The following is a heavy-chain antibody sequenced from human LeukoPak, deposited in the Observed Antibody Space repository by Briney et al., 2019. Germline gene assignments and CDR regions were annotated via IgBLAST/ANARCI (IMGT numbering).Heavy chain of an antibody. Sequence: GGSLRLSCAASGFSVTAKYITWVRQAPGKGLEWVSVMYTGGTPYYADSVKGRFTISRDISKNTLYLQMTSLRAEDAAVYFCAKGSAAGRPYYFDYWGQGTLVTVSS. CDR1: GFSVTAKY. D-gene: IGHD6-25*01. J-gene: IGHJ4*02. CDR3: AKGSAAGRPYYFDY. CDR2: MYTGGTP. V-gene: IGHV3-53*01.